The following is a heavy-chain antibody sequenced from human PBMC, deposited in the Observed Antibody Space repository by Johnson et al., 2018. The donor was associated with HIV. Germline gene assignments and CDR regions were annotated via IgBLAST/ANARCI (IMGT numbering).Heavy chain of an antibody. CDR2: IKQDGSEK. CDR3: AIGALAYCGGDCYSDAFDI. D-gene: IGHD2-21*02. V-gene: IGHV3-7*01. J-gene: IGHJ3*02. Sequence: MLLVESGGGLVQPGGSMRLSCAASGFTFSSYWMSWVRQAPGKGPEWVANIKQDGSEKYYVDSVTGRLTLPSDNAKNSLYLHMNSLRAEDTAVYYCAIGALAYCGGDCYSDAFDIWGQGTMVTVSS. CDR1: GFTFSSYW.